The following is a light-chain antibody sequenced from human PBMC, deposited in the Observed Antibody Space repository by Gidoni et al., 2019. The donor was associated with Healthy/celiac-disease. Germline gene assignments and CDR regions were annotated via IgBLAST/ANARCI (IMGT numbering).Light chain of an antibody. V-gene: IGKV2-28*01. CDR1: QSLLHSNGYNY. CDR3: MQALQNPGT. J-gene: IGKJ1*01. Sequence: DIVMTQSPLSLPVTPGEPASISCRSSQSLLHSNGYNYLDWYLQKPGQSPQLLIYLGSNRASGVTDRLSGSGSGTDFTLKISRVEAEDVGVDYCMQALQNPGTLGQGTKVEIK. CDR2: LGS.